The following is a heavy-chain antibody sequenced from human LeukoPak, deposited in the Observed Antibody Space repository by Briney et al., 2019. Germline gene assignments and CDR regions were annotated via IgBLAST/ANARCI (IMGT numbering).Heavy chain of an antibody. CDR2: ISGSGGST. CDR3: AKDRDYDFWSGGFDP. D-gene: IGHD3-3*01. J-gene: IGHJ5*02. CDR1: GFTFSSYA. Sequence: PGGSLRLSCAASGFTFSSYAMSWARQAPGKGLEWVSAISGSGGSTYYADSVKGRFTISRDNSKNTLYLQMNSLRAEDTAVYYCAKDRDYDFWSGGFDPWGQGTLVTVSS. V-gene: IGHV3-23*01.